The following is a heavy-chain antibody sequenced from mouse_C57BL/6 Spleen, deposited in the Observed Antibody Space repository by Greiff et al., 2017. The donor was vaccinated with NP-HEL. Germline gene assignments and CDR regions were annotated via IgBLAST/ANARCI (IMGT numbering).Heavy chain of an antibody. CDR2: IYPGDGDT. Sequence: VQLQQSGPELVKPGASVKISCKASGYAFSSSWMNWVKQRPGKGLEWIGRIYPGDGDTNYNGKFKGKATLTADKSSSTAYMQLSSLTSEDSAVYFCARDGGHYAMDYWGQGTSVTVSS. J-gene: IGHJ4*01. V-gene: IGHV1-82*01. CDR1: GYAFSSSW. CDR3: ARDGGHYAMDY.